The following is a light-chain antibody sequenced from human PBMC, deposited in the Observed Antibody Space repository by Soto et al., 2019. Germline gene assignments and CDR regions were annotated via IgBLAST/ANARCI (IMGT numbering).Light chain of an antibody. V-gene: IGKV1-39*01. J-gene: IGKJ5*01. CDR3: QQTYKTPIT. CDR2: EAS. CDR1: QTISKF. Sequence: DIQLTQSPSSLSASVGDGVTITCRASQTISKFLNWYKQEPGKATKLLIFEASSLQGGVSSRFSGSGSGTDFTLTISGLQADDFATYYCQQTYKTPITFGPGTRLEI.